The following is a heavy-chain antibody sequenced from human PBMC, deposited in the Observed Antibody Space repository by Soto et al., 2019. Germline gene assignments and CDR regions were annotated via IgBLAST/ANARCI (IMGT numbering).Heavy chain of an antibody. D-gene: IGHD1-26*01. CDR1: GFTFSSYG. CDR3: ARESGELREYYYDGMDV. V-gene: IGHV3-30*03. Sequence: GGSLRLSCAASGFTFSSYGMHWVRQAPGKGLEWVAVISYDGSNKYYADSVKGRFTISRDNSKNTLYLQMNSLRAEDTAVYYCARESGELREYYYDGMDVWGQGTAVTVSS. J-gene: IGHJ6*02. CDR2: ISYDGSNK.